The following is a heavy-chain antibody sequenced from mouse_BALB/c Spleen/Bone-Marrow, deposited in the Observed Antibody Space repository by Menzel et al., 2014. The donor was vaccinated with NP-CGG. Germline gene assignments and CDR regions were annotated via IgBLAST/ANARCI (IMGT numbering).Heavy chain of an antibody. D-gene: IGHD1-1*01. CDR1: GFSLTSYG. Sequence: VKLQESGPGLVAPSQSLSITCTVSGFSLTSYGVHWVRQPPGKGLEWLGVIWAGGSTNYNSAHMSRLSISKDNSKSQVFLKMNSLQTDDTAMYYCARVPLFRYGSSYGMDYWGQGTSVTVSS. CDR3: ARVPLFRYGSSYGMDY. J-gene: IGHJ4*01. V-gene: IGHV2-9*02. CDR2: IWAGGST.